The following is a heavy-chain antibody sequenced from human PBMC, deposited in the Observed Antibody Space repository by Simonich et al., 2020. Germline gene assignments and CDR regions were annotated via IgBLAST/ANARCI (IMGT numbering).Heavy chain of an antibody. Sequence: EVQLVESGGGLVKPGGSLRLSCAASGFTFSSYGMNWVRQAAGKGLEWVLSISSSSSYIYYADSVKGRVTISRDNAKNSLYLQMNSLRAEDTAVYYCARDVDTAMVFDYWGQGTLVTVSS. CDR3: ARDVDTAMVFDY. V-gene: IGHV3-21*01. D-gene: IGHD5-18*01. CDR2: ISSSSSYI. J-gene: IGHJ4*02. CDR1: GFTFSSYG.